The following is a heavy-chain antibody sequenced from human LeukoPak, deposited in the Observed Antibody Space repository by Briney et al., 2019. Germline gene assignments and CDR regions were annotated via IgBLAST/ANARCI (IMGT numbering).Heavy chain of an antibody. J-gene: IGHJ4*02. Sequence: ASVKVSCKVSGYTLSELSMHWVRQSPGKGLEWMGGFDVAETDTIYAQKFQGRVTLTEDTSTDTAYMELNSLSSEDTAVYYCSSSGVEEWQGLHFWGQGTLVTVSS. D-gene: IGHD3-3*01. CDR1: GYTLSELS. CDR3: SSSGVEEWQGLHF. V-gene: IGHV1-24*01. CDR2: FDVAETDT.